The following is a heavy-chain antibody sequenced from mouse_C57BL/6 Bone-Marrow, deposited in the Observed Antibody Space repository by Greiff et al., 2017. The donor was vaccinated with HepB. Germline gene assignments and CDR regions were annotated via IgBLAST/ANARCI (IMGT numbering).Heavy chain of an antibody. Sequence: EVQLQQSGPELVKPGASVKISCKASGYTFTDYYMNWVKQSHGKSLEWIGDINPNNGGTSYNQKFKGKATLTVDKYSSTAYMELRSLTSEDSAVYYCARAYYYGSRRYAMDYWGQGTSVTVSS. V-gene: IGHV1-26*01. D-gene: IGHD1-1*01. CDR2: INPNNGGT. CDR3: ARAYYYGSRRYAMDY. CDR1: GYTFTDYY. J-gene: IGHJ4*01.